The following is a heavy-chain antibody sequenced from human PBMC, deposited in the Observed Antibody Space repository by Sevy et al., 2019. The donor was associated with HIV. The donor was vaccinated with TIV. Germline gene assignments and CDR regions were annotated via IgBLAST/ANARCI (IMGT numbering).Heavy chain of an antibody. CDR3: ATHAGIAAAGRVFDY. CDR2: TRNKADGNTT. J-gene: IGHJ4*02. CDR1: GFTFSDHY. Sequence: GGSLRLSCVASGFTFSDHYMEWVRQAPGKGLEWVGRTRNKADGNTTEYAAYVKGRFTISRDESKNSLYVQMNSLKAEDTAVYYCATHAGIAAAGRVFDYWGQGTLVTVSS. V-gene: IGHV3-72*01. D-gene: IGHD6-13*01.